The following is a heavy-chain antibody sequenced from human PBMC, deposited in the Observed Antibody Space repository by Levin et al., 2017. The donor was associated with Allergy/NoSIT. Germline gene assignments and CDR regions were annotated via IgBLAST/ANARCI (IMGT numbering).Heavy chain of an antibody. J-gene: IGHJ3*02. V-gene: IGHV4-59*01. Sequence: SETLSLTCTVSGGSISSYYWSWIRQPPGKGLEWIGYIYSSGSTDYNPSLKSRVTISVDTSKNQFSLKLSSVTAADTAVYYCARDGSSWYRAFDIWGQGTLVTVSS. D-gene: IGHD6-13*01. CDR3: ARDGSSWYRAFDI. CDR2: IYSSGST. CDR1: GGSISSYY.